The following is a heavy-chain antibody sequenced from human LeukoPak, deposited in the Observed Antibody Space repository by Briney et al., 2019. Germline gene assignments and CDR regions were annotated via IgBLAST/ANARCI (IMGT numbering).Heavy chain of an antibody. Sequence: KASETLSLTCIVSGGSINDYYWNWIRQPPGKGLEWIGYVYYTGSTYYNPSLRSRVSISEDRAKNQLSLKMSSVTAADTAMYYCARMPGLLSPYFDSWGLGTLVTVSS. CDR2: VYYTGST. CDR1: GGSINDYY. CDR3: ARMPGLLSPYFDS. V-gene: IGHV4-59*01. D-gene: IGHD3-3*01. J-gene: IGHJ5*01.